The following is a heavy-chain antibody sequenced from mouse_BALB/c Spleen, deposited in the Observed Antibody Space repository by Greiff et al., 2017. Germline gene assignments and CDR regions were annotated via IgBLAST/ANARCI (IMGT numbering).Heavy chain of an antibody. CDR3: ARYDYMEYFDY. V-gene: IGHV1-82*01. CDR1: GYAFSSSW. J-gene: IGHJ2*01. Sequence: QVQLQQSGPELVKPGASVKISCKASGYAFSSSWMNWVKQRPGQGLEWIGRIYPGDGDTNYNGKFKGKATLTADKSSSTAYMQLSSLTSVDSAVYFCARYDYMEYFDYWGQGTTLTVSS. CDR2: IYPGDGDT. D-gene: IGHD2-12*01.